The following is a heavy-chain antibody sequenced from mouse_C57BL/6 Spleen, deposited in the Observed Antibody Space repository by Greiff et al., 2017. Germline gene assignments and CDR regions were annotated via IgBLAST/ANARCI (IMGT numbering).Heavy chain of an antibody. CDR2: IDPSDSYT. Sequence: QVQLQQPGAELVMPGASVQLSCKASGYTFTSYWMHWVKQRPGQGLEWIGEIDPSDSYTNYNQKFKGKSTLTVDKSSSTAYMQLSSLTSEDSAVYYCARGRGYFDYWGQGTTLTVSS. V-gene: IGHV1-69*01. J-gene: IGHJ2*01. CDR3: ARGRGYFDY. CDR1: GYTFTSYW.